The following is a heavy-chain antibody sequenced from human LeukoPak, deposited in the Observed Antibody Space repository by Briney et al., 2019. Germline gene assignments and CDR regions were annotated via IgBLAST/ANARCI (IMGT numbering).Heavy chain of an antibody. V-gene: IGHV3-48*02. CDR1: GLAFSSYN. D-gene: IGHD3-22*01. CDR3: ARRPYSDTSGRLSDV. Sequence: GGSLRLSCAASGLAFSSYNMNWVRQAPGKGLEWISYIGSSGSPTHYADSVGGRFTISRDNAKNSLYLQMNSLRDEDTAVYFCARRPYSDTSGRLSDVWGQGTTVTVSS. J-gene: IGHJ6*02. CDR2: IGSSGSPT.